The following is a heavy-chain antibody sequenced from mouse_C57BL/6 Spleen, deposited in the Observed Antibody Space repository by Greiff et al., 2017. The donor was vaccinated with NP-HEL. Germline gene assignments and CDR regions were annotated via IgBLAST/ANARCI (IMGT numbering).Heavy chain of an antibody. CDR2: ISSGSSTI. J-gene: IGHJ3*01. D-gene: IGHD2-3*01. CDR3: AGQDGYPAWFAY. V-gene: IGHV5-17*01. Sequence: EVKVVESGGGLVKPGGSLKLSCAASGFTFSDYGMHWVRQAPEKGLEWVAYISSGSSTIYYADTVKGRFTISRDNAKNTLFLQMTSLRSEDTAMYYCAGQDGYPAWFAYWGQGTLVTVSA. CDR1: GFTFSDYG.